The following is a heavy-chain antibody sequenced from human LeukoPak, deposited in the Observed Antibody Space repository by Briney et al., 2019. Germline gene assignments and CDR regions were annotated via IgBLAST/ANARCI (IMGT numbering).Heavy chain of an antibody. V-gene: IGHV4-59*11. CDR1: GGSISSHY. CDR3: ARDDGRDGYNY. CDR2: IYYSGST. D-gene: IGHD5-24*01. J-gene: IGHJ4*02. Sequence: PSETLSLTCTVSGGSISSHYWSWIRRPPGKGLEWIGYIYYSGSTNYNPSLKSRVTISVDTSKNQFSLKLSSVTAADTAVYYCARDDGRDGYNYWGQGTLVTVSS.